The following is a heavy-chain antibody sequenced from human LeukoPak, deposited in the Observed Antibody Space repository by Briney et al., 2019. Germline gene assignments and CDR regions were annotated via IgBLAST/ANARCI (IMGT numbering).Heavy chain of an antibody. J-gene: IGHJ4*02. V-gene: IGHV4-59*01. CDR1: GGSISSYY. Sequence: SETLTLTCTVSGGSISSYYWSWVRQAPGKGLEWIGYISYSGSTNYNPSLKSRVTILVDTSKNQHSLMLNSVTAADTAVYYCARYIGGSNPTFEDYWGQGSLVTVSS. CDR2: ISYSGST. CDR3: ARYIGGSNPTFEDY. D-gene: IGHD3-16*02.